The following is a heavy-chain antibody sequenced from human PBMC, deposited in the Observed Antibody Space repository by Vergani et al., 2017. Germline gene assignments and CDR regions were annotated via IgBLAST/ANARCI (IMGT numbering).Heavy chain of an antibody. CDR3: ASAYGGYDWFGY. V-gene: IGHV3-23*01. CDR2: TSASGAPT. CDR1: VFIFSTYA. D-gene: IGHD1-20*01. J-gene: IGHJ4*01. Sequence: EVQLLESGGDFVQPGGSLRLSCTASVFIFSTYAMSWVRQAPGKGLEWFSGTSASGAPTYSADSVKGRVTISRVNSKNTRYLQMNSLRVEDTAVYYCASAYGGYDWFGYWGQRTMVTVSS.